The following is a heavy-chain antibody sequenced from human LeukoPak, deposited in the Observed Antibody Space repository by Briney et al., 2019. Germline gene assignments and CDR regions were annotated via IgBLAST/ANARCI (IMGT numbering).Heavy chain of an antibody. CDR2: INHSGST. CDR1: GGSFSGYY. J-gene: IGHJ5*02. CDR3: ARGNLWFGGNWFDP. Sequence: SETLSLTCAVYGGSFSGYYWSWIRQPPGKGLEWIGEINHSGSTNYNPSLKSRVTISVDTSKNQFSLKLSSVTAADTAVYYCARGNLWFGGNWFDPWGQGTLVTVSS. D-gene: IGHD3-10*01. V-gene: IGHV4-34*01.